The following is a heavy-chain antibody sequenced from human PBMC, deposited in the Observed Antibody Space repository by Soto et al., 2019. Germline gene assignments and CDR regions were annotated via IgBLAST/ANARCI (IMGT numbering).Heavy chain of an antibody. J-gene: IGHJ4*02. CDR2: ITASGRST. D-gene: IGHD2-15*01. CDR3: TTHAPEDMIRK. Sequence: EVQLLESGGGLAQPGGSLRLSCAASGFTFSNYAMSWVRQAPGKGLEWVSAITASGRSTYYADSVKGRFTISRDNSKNTLYLQMNSLRAEDTAVYYCTTHAPEDMIRKWGPGTLVTVSS. CDR1: GFTFSNYA. V-gene: IGHV3-23*01.